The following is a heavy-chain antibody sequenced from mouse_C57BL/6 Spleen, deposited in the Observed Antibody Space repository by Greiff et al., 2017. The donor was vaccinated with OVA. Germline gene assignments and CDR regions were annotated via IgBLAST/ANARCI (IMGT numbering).Heavy chain of an antibody. J-gene: IGHJ4*01. Sequence: ESGPGLVKPSQSLSLTCSVTGYSITSGYYWNWIRQFPGNKLEWMGYISYDGSNNYNPSLKNRISITRDTSKNQFFLKLNSVTTEDTATYYCAKESNLLLGYAMDYWGQGTSVTVSS. CDR3: AKESNLLLGYAMDY. CDR2: ISYDGSN. D-gene: IGHD1-1*01. V-gene: IGHV3-6*01. CDR1: GYSITSGYY.